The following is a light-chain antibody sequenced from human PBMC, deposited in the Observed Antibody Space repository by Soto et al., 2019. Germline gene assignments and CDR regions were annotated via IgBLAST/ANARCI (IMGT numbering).Light chain of an antibody. CDR2: LGS. CDR1: QSLLHSNGYNY. J-gene: IGKJ4*01. Sequence: DIVMTQSPLSLPVTPGEPASISCRSSQSLLHSNGYNYLDWYLQKPGQSPQLLIYLGSNRSSGVPDRFSGSGSGTDFTLTISRLEPEDFAVYYCQQYGSSTLTFGGGTKVDIK. CDR3: QQYGSSTLT. V-gene: IGKV2-28*01.